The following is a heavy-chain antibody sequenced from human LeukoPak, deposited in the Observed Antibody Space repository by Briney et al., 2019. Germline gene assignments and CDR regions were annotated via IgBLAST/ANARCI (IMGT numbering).Heavy chain of an antibody. J-gene: IGHJ6*03. V-gene: IGHV1-69*05. CDR1: GGTFSSYA. CDR2: IIPIFGTA. Sequence: GASVKVSCKASGGTFSSYAISWVRQAPGQGLEWMGGIIPIFGTANYAQKFQGRFTITTDESTSTAYMELSSLRSEDTAVYYCARDTAPYYYYMDVWGKGTTVTVSS. CDR3: ARDTAPYYYYMDV.